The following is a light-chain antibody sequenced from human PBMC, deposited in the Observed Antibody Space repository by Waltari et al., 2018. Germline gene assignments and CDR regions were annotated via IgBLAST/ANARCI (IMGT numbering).Light chain of an antibody. V-gene: IGLV1-40*02. J-gene: IGLJ1*01. Sequence: QSVLTQPPSVSGAPGQRVTTSCSRANSTIGALQVHWYQNSPGAAPKLLIYGSTNRPAGVPDRFSGSKSDTSASLVITGLQVEDEGDFYCQSYDNMVHGCVFGTGTKVIV. CDR2: GST. CDR1: NSTIGALQV. CDR3: QSYDNMVHGCV.